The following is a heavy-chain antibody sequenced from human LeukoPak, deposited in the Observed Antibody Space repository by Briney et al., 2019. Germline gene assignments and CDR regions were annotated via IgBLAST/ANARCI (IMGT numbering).Heavy chain of an antibody. CDR1: GFTVSSNY. V-gene: IGHV3-53*01. CDR3: ARDRSYYFDY. CDR2: IYSDGNI. Sequence: GGSLRLSCAASGFTVSSNYMSWVRQAPGKGLEWVSLIYSDGNIDYADSVKGRFTISRDKAQNTLFLEMNNLRVEDTAVYYCARDRSYYFDYWGQGTLVTVSS. J-gene: IGHJ4*02.